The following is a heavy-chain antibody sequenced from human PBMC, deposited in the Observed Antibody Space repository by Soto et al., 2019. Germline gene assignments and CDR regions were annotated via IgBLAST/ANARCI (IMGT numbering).Heavy chain of an antibody. CDR3: AREEGGWYGACDL. J-gene: IGHJ3*01. D-gene: IGHD6-19*01. CDR1: GGSISNYF. Sequence: QVQLQESGPGLVKPSETLSLTCTVSGGSISNYFWSWVRQPPGKTLEWIGYVYNSGSTNYNPPFKLRANILRGAARNQVALILSSVTAAATAGYYCAREEGGWYGACDLGGHGTTVTVSS. V-gene: IGHV4-59*01. CDR2: VYNSGST.